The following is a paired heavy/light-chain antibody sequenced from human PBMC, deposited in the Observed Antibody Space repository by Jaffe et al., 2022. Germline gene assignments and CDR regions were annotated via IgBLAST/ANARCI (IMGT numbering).Light chain of an antibody. Sequence: SYVLTQPPSVSVAPGKTARITCGGNNIGSKSVHWYQQKPGQAPVLVIYYDSDRPSGIPERFSGSNSGNTATLTISRVEAGDEADYYCQVWDSSSDHLWVFGGGTKLTVL. V-gene: IGLV3-21*04. J-gene: IGLJ3*02. CDR3: QVWDSSSDHLWV. CDR2: YDS. CDR1: NIGSKS.
Heavy chain of an antibody. J-gene: IGHJ4*02. D-gene: IGHD6-13*01. CDR1: GFTFSSYA. CDR3: AKDPDARLAAAGSYYFDY. CDR2: ISGSGGST. V-gene: IGHV3-23*01. Sequence: EVQLLESGGGLVQPGGSLRLSCAASGFTFSSYAMSWVRQAPGKGLEWVSAISGSGGSTYYADSVKGRFTISRDNSKNTLYLQMNSLRAEDTAVYYCAKDPDARLAAAGSYYFDYWGQGTLVTVSS.